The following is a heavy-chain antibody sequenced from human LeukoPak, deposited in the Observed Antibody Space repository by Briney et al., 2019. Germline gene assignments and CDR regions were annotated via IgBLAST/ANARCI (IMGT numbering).Heavy chain of an antibody. V-gene: IGHV4-59*01. Sequence: SETLSLTCTVSGGSISNYYGNWIRQPPGNGLEWIGYIYYSGSTKYSPSLKSRVTISVDTSKNQFSLKLRSVTAADTAVYYCARGFDSKSTYFDYWGQGTLVTVSS. CDR3: ARGFDSKSTYFDY. CDR2: IYYSGST. D-gene: IGHD5-12*01. CDR1: GGSISNYY. J-gene: IGHJ4*02.